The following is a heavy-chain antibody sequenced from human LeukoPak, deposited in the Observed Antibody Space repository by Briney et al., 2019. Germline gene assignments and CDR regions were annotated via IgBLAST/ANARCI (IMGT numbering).Heavy chain of an antibody. CDR3: ARSHSRGFYYMDV. CDR2: IYYSGST. CDR1: GGSISSSNYY. V-gene: IGHV4-39*01. J-gene: IGHJ6*03. D-gene: IGHD3-22*01. Sequence: SETLSLTCTVSGGSISSSNYYWGWIRQPPGKGLEWIGSIYYSGSTFYNPSLKSRVTISVDTSKNQFSLKLSSMTAADTAVYYCARSHSRGFYYMDVWGKGTTVTVSS.